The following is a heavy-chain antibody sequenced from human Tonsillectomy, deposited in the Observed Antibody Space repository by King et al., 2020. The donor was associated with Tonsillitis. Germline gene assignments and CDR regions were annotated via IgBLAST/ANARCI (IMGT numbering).Heavy chain of an antibody. D-gene: IGHD3-22*01. CDR1: GFTFSTYT. CDR3: ARENFYDNSGYSDDAFDV. J-gene: IGHJ3*01. V-gene: IGHV3-23*04. Sequence: VQLVESGGGLVQPGGSLRLSCAASGFTFSTYTLTWFRQAPGKGLEWVSTIVASGAGTYYAESVKGRFTISRDNSKNTLYLQMDSLRAEDTALYYCARENFYDNSGYSDDAFDVWGQGTMVTVSS. CDR2: IVASGAGT.